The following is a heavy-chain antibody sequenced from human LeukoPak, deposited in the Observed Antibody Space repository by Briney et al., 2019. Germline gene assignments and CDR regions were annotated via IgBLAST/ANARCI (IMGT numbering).Heavy chain of an antibody. CDR1: GFTFRSYA. V-gene: IGHV3-23*01. D-gene: IGHD3-9*01. CDR2: ISGSGGST. Sequence: GGSLRLSCADSGFTFRSYAMSWVRQAPRKGLEWVSAISGSGGSTYYADSVKGRFTISRDNSKNTLYLQMNSLRAEDTAVYYYAKGAGYSYYYYYYYMDVWGKGTTVTVSS. CDR3: AKGAGYSYYYYYYYMDV. J-gene: IGHJ6*03.